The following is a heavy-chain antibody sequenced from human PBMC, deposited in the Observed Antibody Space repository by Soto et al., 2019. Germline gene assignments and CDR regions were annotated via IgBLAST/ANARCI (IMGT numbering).Heavy chain of an antibody. CDR2: IIPIFGTA. CDR1: GGTFSSYA. CDR3: ARGRLEYSSSSPRYVYPYYYGMDV. V-gene: IGHV1-69*01. Sequence: QVQLVQSGAEVKKPGSSVKVSCKASGGTFSSYAISWVRQAPGQGLEWMGGIIPIFGTANYAQKFQGRGTITADESTSTAYMELSSLRSEDTAVYYCARGRLEYSSSSPRYVYPYYYGMDVWGQGTTVTVSS. D-gene: IGHD6-6*01. J-gene: IGHJ6*02.